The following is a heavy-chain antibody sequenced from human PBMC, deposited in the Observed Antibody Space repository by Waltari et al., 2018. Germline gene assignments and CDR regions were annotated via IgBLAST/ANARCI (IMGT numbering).Heavy chain of an antibody. D-gene: IGHD5-12*01. CDR3: VRHWKRNGYRFDP. Sequence: QLQLQESGPTLVTPSETLSLTCTVSGGSISRSSYYWGWIRQSPGKGLEWIGSIYYSGTTYYNPTLESRVTISGDTSKNQFSLKLSSVTAADTAVYYCVRHWKRNGYRFDPWGQGTLVTVSS. CDR1: GGSISRSSYY. J-gene: IGHJ5*02. V-gene: IGHV4-39*01. CDR2: IYYSGTT.